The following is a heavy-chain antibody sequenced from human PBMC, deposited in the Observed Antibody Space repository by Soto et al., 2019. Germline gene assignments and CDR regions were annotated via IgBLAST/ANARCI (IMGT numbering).Heavy chain of an antibody. V-gene: IGHV3-64*04. J-gene: IGHJ4*02. CDR3: ARVAPYTSTYYFDY. CDR1: GFTFNKYA. CDR2: ISDTGGST. Sequence: PGGSLRLSCSASGFTFNKYAMHWVRQAPGTGLQYVSGISDTGGSTFHAGSVKGRFTISRDKSMSTLFLQMNSLRAEDTAIYYCARVAPYTSTYYFDYWGQGNLVTVSS.